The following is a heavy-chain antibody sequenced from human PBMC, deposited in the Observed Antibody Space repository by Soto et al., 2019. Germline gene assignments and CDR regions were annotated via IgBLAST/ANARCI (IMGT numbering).Heavy chain of an antibody. CDR2: MNPNSGNT. V-gene: IGHV1-8*01. CDR1: GYTFTSYD. Sequence: ASVKVSCKASGYTFTSYDINWVRQATGQGLEWMGWMNPNSGNTGYAQKFQGRVTMTRNTSISTANMEQSSLRSEDTAVYYCVRGDYDFWSGYYDYYYYGMDVWGQGTTVTVSS. D-gene: IGHD3-3*01. J-gene: IGHJ6*02. CDR3: VRGDYDFWSGYYDYYYYGMDV.